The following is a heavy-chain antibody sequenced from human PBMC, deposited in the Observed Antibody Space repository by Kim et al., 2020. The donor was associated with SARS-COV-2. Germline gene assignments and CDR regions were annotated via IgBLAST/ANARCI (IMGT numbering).Heavy chain of an antibody. Sequence: GESLKISCKGSGYSFSSYWISWVRQMPGKGLEWMGRIDPSDSYTNYSPAFQGHVTISADKSISTAYLQWSSLKASDTAMYYCARRLEYCSSTSCYLLDPWGQGTLVTISS. D-gene: IGHD2-2*01. CDR2: IDPSDSYT. CDR1: GYSFSSYW. CDR3: ARRLEYCSSTSCYLLDP. J-gene: IGHJ5*02. V-gene: IGHV5-10-1*01.